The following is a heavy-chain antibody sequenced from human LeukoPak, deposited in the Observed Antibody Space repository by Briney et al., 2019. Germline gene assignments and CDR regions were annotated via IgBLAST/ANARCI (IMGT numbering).Heavy chain of an antibody. J-gene: IGHJ4*02. CDR2: ISSSSSYI. D-gene: IGHD2-2*01. CDR3: AREGSSERPIGHTFDY. V-gene: IGHV3-21*01. Sequence: KAGGSLRLSCAASGFTFSSYSMNWVRQAPGKGLEWVSSISSSSSYIYYADSVKGRFTISRDNAKNSLYLQMNSLRAEDTAMYYCAREGSSERPIGHTFDYWGQGTLVTVSS. CDR1: GFTFSSYS.